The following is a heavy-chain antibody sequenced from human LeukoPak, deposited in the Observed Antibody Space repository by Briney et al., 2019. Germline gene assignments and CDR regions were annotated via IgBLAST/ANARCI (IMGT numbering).Heavy chain of an antibody. V-gene: IGHV1-2*02. Sequence: ASVKVSCKASGYTFVDYYLHWVRQAPGQGLEWMGWLNPRSGATNYAQKFQARVTMTRDTSINTAYMELSRLRSDDTAVYYCARDHRRGSTGYDMPADWGQGTLATVSS. CDR2: LNPRSGAT. J-gene: IGHJ4*02. D-gene: IGHD5-12*01. CDR3: ARDHRRGSTGYDMPAD. CDR1: GYTFVDYY.